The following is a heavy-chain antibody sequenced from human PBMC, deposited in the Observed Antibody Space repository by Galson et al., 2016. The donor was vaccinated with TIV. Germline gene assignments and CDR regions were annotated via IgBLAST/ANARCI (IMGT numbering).Heavy chain of an antibody. Sequence: PALVKPTQTLTLTCTFSGFSLNSNGMCVSWIRQPPGKALEWLARIDWDGDKYYSTFLQTRLTISKDTPKTQVVLTMTNMDPVDTATYYCVRTPYGDSFGWYFDLWGRGTLVTVSS. CDR3: VRTPYGDSFGWYFDL. CDR1: GFSLNSNGMC. CDR2: IDWDGDK. J-gene: IGHJ2*01. D-gene: IGHD4-17*01. V-gene: IGHV2-70*11.